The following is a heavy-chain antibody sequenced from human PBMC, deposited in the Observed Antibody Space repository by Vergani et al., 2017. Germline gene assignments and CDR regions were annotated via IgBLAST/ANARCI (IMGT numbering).Heavy chain of an antibody. D-gene: IGHD3-16*02. CDR2: INPSGGST. V-gene: IGHV1-46*03. J-gene: IGHJ5*02. Sequence: QVQLVQSGAEVKKPGASVKVSCKASGYTFTSYYMHWVRQAPGQGLEWMGIINPSGGSTSYAQKFQGRVTMTRDTSTSTVYMELGSLRSEDTAVYYCARNVDYVWGSYRTGWFDPWGQGTLVTVSS. CDR1: GYTFTSYY. CDR3: ARNVDYVWGSYRTGWFDP.